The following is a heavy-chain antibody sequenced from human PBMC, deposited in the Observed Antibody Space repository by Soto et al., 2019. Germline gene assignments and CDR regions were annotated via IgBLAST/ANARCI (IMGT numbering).Heavy chain of an antibody. CDR3: AGGVDYDFWSGYYDY. J-gene: IGHJ4*02. V-gene: IGHV4-34*01. CDR1: GGSFSGYY. Sequence: SETLSLTCAVYGGSFSGYYWSWIRQPPGKGLEWIGEINHSGSTNYNPSLKSRVTISVDTSKNQFSLKLSSVTAADTAVHYCAGGVDYDFWSGYYDYWGQGTLVTVSS. CDR2: INHSGST. D-gene: IGHD3-3*01.